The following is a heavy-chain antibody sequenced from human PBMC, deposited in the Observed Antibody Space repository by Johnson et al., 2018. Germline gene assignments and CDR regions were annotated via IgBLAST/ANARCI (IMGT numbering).Heavy chain of an antibody. V-gene: IGHV5-51*01. CDR1: GYSFTSHW. CDR3: GSRVRDYYYGMDV. CDR2: IYPGDSDT. J-gene: IGHJ6*02. Sequence: VQLVESGAEVKKPGESLKISCKGSGYSFTSHWIGWVRQMPGKGLEWMGIIYPGDSDTTYGPSFQGQVTISADKSISTAYLPWSSLKASDTARYYCGSRVRDYYYGMDVWGQGPTVTVSS. D-gene: IGHD3-10*01.